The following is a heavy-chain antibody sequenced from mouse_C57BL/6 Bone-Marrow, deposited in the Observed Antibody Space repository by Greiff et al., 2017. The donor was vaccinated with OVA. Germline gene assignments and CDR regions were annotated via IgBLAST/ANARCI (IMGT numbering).Heavy chain of an antibody. V-gene: IGHV1-82*01. CDR2: IYPGDGDT. CDR3: ARGGGLRRGFYYAMDY. Sequence: QVQLQQSGPELVKPGASVKISCKASGYAFSSSWMNWVKQRPGKGLEWIGRIYPGDGDTNYNGKFKGKATLTADKSSSTAYMQLSSLTSEDSAVYFCARGGGLRRGFYYAMDYWGQGTSVTVSS. D-gene: IGHD2-4*01. J-gene: IGHJ4*01. CDR1: GYAFSSSW.